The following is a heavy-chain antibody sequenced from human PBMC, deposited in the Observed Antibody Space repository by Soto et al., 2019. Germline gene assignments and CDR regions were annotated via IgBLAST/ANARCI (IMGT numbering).Heavy chain of an antibody. D-gene: IGHD5-18*01. CDR1: GFTFSSYS. V-gene: IGHV3-21*01. CDR3: AREQPGYSYGYGLGY. J-gene: IGHJ4*02. Sequence: EVQLVESGGGLVKPGGSLRLSCAASGFTFSSYSMNWVRQAPGKGLEWVSSISSSSSYIYYADSVKGRFTISRDNDKNSLYLQMNSLRADDTAVYYCAREQPGYSYGYGLGYWGQGTLVTVSS. CDR2: ISSSSSYI.